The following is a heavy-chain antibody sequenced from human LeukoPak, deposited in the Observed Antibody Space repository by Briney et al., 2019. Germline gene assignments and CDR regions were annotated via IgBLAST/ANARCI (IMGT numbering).Heavy chain of an antibody. Sequence: GASVKVSCKASGYTFTGYYMHWVRQAPGQGLEWMGWINPNNGDTHYAQKFQGTVTMTRDTSISTTYMELSSLRSDDTAVYYCARGVAGVYFYYYMDVWGKGPTVTVSS. V-gene: IGHV1-2*02. CDR3: ARGVAGVYFYYYMDV. CDR1: GYTFTGYY. D-gene: IGHD1-14*01. J-gene: IGHJ6*03. CDR2: INPNNGDT.